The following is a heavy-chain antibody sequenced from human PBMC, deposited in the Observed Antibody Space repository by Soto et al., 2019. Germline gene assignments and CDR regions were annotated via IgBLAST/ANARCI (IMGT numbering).Heavy chain of an antibody. CDR1: GFTVSSDG. D-gene: IGHD1-26*01. CDR3: AKGVYAKLVGALPFDY. Sequence: QVQLVESGGGVVQPERSLRLSCAASGFTVSSDGMHWVRQAPGKGLEWVAVISYDGTNKYYADSVKGRFTNSRDKSKNPLYLQMNILRAEGTAVCCCAKGVYAKLVGALPFDYRGQGNLVTVSS. J-gene: IGHJ4*02. V-gene: IGHV3-30*18. CDR2: ISYDGTNK.